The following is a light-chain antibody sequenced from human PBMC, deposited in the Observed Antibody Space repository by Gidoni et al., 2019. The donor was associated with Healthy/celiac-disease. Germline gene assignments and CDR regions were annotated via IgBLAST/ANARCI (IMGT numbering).Light chain of an antibody. CDR3: QQYGRG. J-gene: IGKJ1*01. Sequence: EIVLTQSPGTLSLSPGERATLSCRASQSVSSSYLAWYQQKPCQAPRLLIYGASSRATGIPDRFSGSGSGTDFTLTISRLEPEDFALYYCQQYGRGFGQGTKVEIK. V-gene: IGKV3-20*01. CDR2: GAS. CDR1: QSVSSSY.